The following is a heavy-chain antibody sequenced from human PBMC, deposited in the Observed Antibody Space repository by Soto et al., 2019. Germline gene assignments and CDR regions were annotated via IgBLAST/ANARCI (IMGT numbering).Heavy chain of an antibody. CDR2: IIPILGIA. CDR1: GGTFSSYT. Sequence: QVQLVQSGAEVKKPGSSVKVSCKASGGTFSSYTISWVRQAPGQGLEWMGRIIPILGIANYAQKFQGRVTITADKSTSTAYMELSSLRSEDTAVYYCARGADIVATTDGNGWFDPWGQGTLVTVSS. V-gene: IGHV1-69*02. D-gene: IGHD5-12*01. J-gene: IGHJ5*02. CDR3: ARGADIVATTDGNGWFDP.